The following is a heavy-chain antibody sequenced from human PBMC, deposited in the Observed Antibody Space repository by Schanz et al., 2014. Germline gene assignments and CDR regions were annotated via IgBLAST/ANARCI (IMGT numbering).Heavy chain of an antibody. CDR3: ARGTDWNLHY. CDR1: GFDFNSYS. V-gene: IGHV3-13*01. D-gene: IGHD1-1*01. Sequence: EVQLVESGGGLVQPGGSLRLSCEASGFDFNSYSMNWVRQGTGKGLEWVSTIGYLGDTYYPDSVKGRFTVSRDSGQNSLYLQMNSLRAGDTAVYYCARGTDWNLHYWGQGALVTVSS. CDR2: IGYLGDT. J-gene: IGHJ4*02.